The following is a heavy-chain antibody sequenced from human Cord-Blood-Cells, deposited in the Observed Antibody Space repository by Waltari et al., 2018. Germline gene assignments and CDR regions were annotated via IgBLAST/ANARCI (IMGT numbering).Heavy chain of an antibody. CDR2: INPNSGGT. V-gene: IGHV1-2*02. D-gene: IGHD6-6*01. CDR1: GYTFTGYS. Sequence: QVQLEQSGAEVKKPGASVKVSCKASGYTFTGYSLHCVRQAPGQGLEWMGWINPNSGGTNYAQKFQGRVTMTRDTSISTAYMELSRLRSDDTAVYYCARGEYSSSSYVDYWGQGTLVTVSS. CDR3: ARGEYSSSSYVDY. J-gene: IGHJ4*02.